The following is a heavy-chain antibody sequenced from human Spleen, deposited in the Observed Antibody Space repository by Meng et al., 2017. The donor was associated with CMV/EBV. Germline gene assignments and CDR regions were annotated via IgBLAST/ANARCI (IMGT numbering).Heavy chain of an antibody. Sequence: GESLKISCAASGFTFSSYGMHWVRQAPGKGLEWVAFIRYDGSNKYYADSVKGRFTISRDNSKNTLYLQMNSLRAEDTAVYYCANLAPYGSSPLDYWGQGTLVTVSS. V-gene: IGHV3-30*02. D-gene: IGHD6-6*01. CDR3: ANLAPYGSSPLDY. CDR1: GFTFSSYG. CDR2: IRYDGSNK. J-gene: IGHJ4*02.